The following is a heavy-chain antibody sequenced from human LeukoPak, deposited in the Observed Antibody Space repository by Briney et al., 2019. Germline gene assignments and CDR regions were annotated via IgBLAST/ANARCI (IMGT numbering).Heavy chain of an antibody. Sequence: ASVKVSCKASGYTFTSYDINWVRQATGQGLEWMGWISAYNGNTNYAQKLQGRVTMTTDTSTSTAYMELRSLRSDDTAVYYCARDRLYCSSTSCSPRGFQHWGQGTLVTVSS. V-gene: IGHV1-18*01. CDR1: GYTFTSYD. CDR3: ARDRLYCSSTSCSPRGFQH. CDR2: ISAYNGNT. D-gene: IGHD2-2*01. J-gene: IGHJ1*01.